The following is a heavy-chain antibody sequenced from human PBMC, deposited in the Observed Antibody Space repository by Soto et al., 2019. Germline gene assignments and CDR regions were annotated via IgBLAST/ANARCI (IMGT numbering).Heavy chain of an antibody. Sequence: SVKVSCKASGYTFTSYGISWVRQAPGQGLEWMGWVSAYNGNTNYAQKLQGRVTMTTDTSTSTAYMELRSLRSDDTAVYYCASQQYSSSSEWFDPWGQGTLVTVSS. D-gene: IGHD6-6*01. CDR3: ASQQYSSSSEWFDP. J-gene: IGHJ5*02. CDR2: VSAYNGNT. V-gene: IGHV1-18*01. CDR1: GYTFTSYG.